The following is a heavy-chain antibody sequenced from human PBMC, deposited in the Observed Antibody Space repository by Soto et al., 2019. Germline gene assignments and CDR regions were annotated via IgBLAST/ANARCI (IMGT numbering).Heavy chain of an antibody. D-gene: IGHD3-16*02. J-gene: IGHJ6*02. CDR1: GGTFSSYA. CDR3: ARGGRDDYVWSGYPTYYYYGMDV. V-gene: IGHV1-69*13. Sequence: ASVKVSCKASGGTFSSYAISWVRRAPGQGLEWMGEIIPIFGTANYAQKFQGRVTITADESTSTAYMELSSLRSEDTAVYYCARGGRDDYVWSGYPTYYYYGMDVWGQGTTVTVSS. CDR2: IIPIFGTA.